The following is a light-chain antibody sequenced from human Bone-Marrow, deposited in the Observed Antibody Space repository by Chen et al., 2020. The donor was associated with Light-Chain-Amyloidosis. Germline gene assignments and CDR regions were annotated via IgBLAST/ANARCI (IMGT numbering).Light chain of an antibody. CDR3: QQYYSFPRT. V-gene: IGKV1D-8*01. J-gene: IGKJ1*01. CDR2: ATS. CDR1: QGISSY. Sequence: VIWLNQSPSLLSASTGDRVTISCRMSQGISSYIAWYQQKPGKSTELLIYATSTLRSGIPSRFSSSGSGTDFALTISCLQAEDFATYYCQQYYSFPRTFDQGTKVEIK.